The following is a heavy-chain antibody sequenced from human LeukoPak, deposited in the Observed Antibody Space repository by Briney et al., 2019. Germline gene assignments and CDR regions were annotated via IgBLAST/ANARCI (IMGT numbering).Heavy chain of an antibody. CDR3: ARQYASGSLNWFDP. J-gene: IGHJ5*02. CDR2: IHHSGIT. V-gene: IGHV4-31*03. CDR1: GGSISSGGYY. D-gene: IGHD3-10*01. Sequence: SETLSLTCTVSGGSISSGGYYWSWIRQHPGKGLEWIEYIHHSGITHYNPSLKSRVTISVDTSKNLFSLRLSSVTVADTAVYYCARQYASGSLNWFDPWGQGTLVTVSS.